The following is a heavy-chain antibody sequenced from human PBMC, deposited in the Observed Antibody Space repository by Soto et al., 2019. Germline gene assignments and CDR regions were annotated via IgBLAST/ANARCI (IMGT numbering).Heavy chain of an antibody. V-gene: IGHV3-30*14. CDR3: ARRTGTAPRLAY. J-gene: IGHJ4*02. CDR1: GFTFSDFE. CDR2: ISYDGSNQ. D-gene: IGHD1-7*01. Sequence: QVQLVESGGGVVQPGRSLRLSCSASGFTFSDFEMYWVRQAPGKGLDWVSFISYDGSNQYYAGSVKGRFTVSRDNSKNTLFFLMNSLRPEDTAVYFCARRTGTAPRLAYWRQGTLVTVSS.